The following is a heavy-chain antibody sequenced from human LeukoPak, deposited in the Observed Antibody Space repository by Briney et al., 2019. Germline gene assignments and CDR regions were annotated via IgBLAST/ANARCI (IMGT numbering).Heavy chain of an antibody. J-gene: IGHJ3*02. V-gene: IGHV1-18*01. CDR3: ARGDGGNPWDAFDI. D-gene: IGHD4-23*01. CDR2: ISGNNDNP. Sequence: ASVTVSCKASGYTFSKFGIAWVRQAPGQGLEWMGWISGNNDNPQSAQDLQGRVTVTTDRSTSTAYMELRSLRHDDTAVYYCARGDGGNPWDAFDIWGQGTMVTVSS. CDR1: GYTFSKFG.